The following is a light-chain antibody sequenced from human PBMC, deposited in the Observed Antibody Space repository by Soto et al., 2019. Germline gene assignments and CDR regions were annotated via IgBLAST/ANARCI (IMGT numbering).Light chain of an antibody. J-gene: IGKJ5*01. CDR1: QSVSSY. CDR2: DAS. CDR3: QQRSNWPIT. V-gene: IGKV3-11*01. Sequence: EIVLTQSPATLSLSPGERATLSCRASQSVSSYFAWYQQKPGRAPRLLIYDASSRVTGIPARFIGSGSGTDFTLTISSLEPEDFAVYYCQQRSNWPITFGQGTRLEIK.